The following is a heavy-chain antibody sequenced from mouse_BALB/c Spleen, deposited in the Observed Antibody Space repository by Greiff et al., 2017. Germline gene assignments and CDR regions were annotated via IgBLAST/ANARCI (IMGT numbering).Heavy chain of an antibody. CDR2: ISNGGGST. V-gene: IGHV5-12-2*01. CDR3: ARHPYGNYDYAMDY. CDR1: GFTFSSYT. D-gene: IGHD2-1*01. Sequence: EVKLVESGGGLVQPGGSLKLSCAASGFTFSSYTMSWVRQTPEKRLEWVAYISNGGGSTYYPDTVKGRFTISRDNAKNTLYLQMSSLKSEDTAMYYCARHPYGNYDYAMDYWGQGTSVTVSS. J-gene: IGHJ4*01.